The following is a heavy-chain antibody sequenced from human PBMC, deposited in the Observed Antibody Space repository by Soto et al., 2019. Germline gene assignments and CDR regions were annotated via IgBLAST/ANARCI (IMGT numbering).Heavy chain of an antibody. J-gene: IGHJ6*02. CDR3: ARGGNRYCSSTSCYWTYYYGMDV. CDR2: IYYSGST. Sequence: QLQLQESGPGLVKPSETLSLTCTVSGGSISSSSYYWGWIRQPPGKGLEWIGSIYYSGSTYYNPSLKRRVTIAVDTSKNQFCLKLSSVTAADTAVDYCARGGNRYCSSTSCYWTYYYGMDVWGQGTTVTVSS. D-gene: IGHD2-2*01. CDR1: GGSISSSSYY. V-gene: IGHV4-39*01.